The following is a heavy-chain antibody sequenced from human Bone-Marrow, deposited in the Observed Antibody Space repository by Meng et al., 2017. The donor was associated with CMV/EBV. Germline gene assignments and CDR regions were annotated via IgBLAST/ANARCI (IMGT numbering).Heavy chain of an antibody. CDR3: TTEGVEDIVVVPAAIAVDY. CDR2: SKSKTDGGTT. D-gene: IGHD2-2*02. J-gene: IGHJ4*02. V-gene: IGHV3-15*01. CDR1: NAW. Sequence: NAWMSWGRQAPGKGLEWVGRSKSKTDGGTTDYAAPVKGRFTISRDDSKNTLYLKMNSLKTEDTAVYYCTTEGVEDIVVVPAAIAVDYWGQGTLVTVSS.